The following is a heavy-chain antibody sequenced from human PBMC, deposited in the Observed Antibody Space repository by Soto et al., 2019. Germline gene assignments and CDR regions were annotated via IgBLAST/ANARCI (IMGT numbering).Heavy chain of an antibody. CDR1: GFMFDDYA. CDR2: ISRDSGNI. Sequence: VQVVESGGGLIQPGRSLRLSCAPSGFMFDDYAMHWVRQAPGKGLEWVSSISRDSGNIGYADSVKGRFTISRDNAKRFLYLQMNSLRTEDTALYYCAKPLGLDLHDVLDIWGRGTMVTVSS. CDR3: AKPLGLDLHDVLDI. J-gene: IGHJ3*02. D-gene: IGHD3-10*01. V-gene: IGHV3-9*01.